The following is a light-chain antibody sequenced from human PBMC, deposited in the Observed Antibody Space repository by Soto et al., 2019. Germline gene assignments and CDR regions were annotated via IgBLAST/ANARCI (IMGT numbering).Light chain of an antibody. J-gene: IGKJ1*01. CDR1: QSVTSSL. V-gene: IGKV3-20*01. CDR2: GAS. Sequence: EIVLTQSPGTLSLSPGERATLSCRASQSVTSSLLAWYQQKPGQAPRLLIYGASNRAIGIPDRFSGSGSGTDFTLTISSLEPEDFAVYYCQQYVPSPWAFCQGTKGEIE. CDR3: QQYVPSPWA.